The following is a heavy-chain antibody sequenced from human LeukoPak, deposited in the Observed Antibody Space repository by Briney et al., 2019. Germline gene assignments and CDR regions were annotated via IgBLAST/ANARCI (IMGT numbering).Heavy chain of an antibody. J-gene: IGHJ4*02. Sequence: GGSLRLSCAASGFTFSGHWMHWVRQAPGKGLVWVSRITSDGSFTTYADFVKGRFTISRDNAKNTLYLQMNSLRAEDTAVYYCARVRSGSYFDYWGQGTLVTVSS. D-gene: IGHD1-26*01. CDR1: GFTFSGHW. V-gene: IGHV3-74*01. CDR3: ARVRSGSYFDY. CDR2: ITSDGSFT.